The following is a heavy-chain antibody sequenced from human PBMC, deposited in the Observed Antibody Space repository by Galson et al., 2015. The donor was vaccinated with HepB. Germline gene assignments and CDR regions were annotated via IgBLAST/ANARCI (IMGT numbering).Heavy chain of an antibody. CDR1: GFTFGDYA. CDR2: IRSKAYGGTT. V-gene: IGHV3-49*03. D-gene: IGHD3-22*01. J-gene: IGHJ4*02. Sequence: SLRLSCAASGFTFGDYAMSWFRQAPGKGLEWVGFIRSKAYGGTTEYAASVKGRFTISRDDSKSIAYLQMNSLKTEDTAVYYCTRVPSRITMIVVDDYWGQGTLVTVSS. CDR3: TRVPSRITMIVVDDY.